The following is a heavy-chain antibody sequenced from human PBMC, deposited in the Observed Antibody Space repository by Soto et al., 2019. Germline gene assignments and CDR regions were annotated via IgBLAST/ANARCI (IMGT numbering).Heavy chain of an antibody. J-gene: IGHJ4*02. CDR2: ISYDGSNK. D-gene: IGHD2-2*01. Sequence: QVQLVESGGGVVQPGRSLRLSCAASGFTFSSYGMHWVRQAPGKGLGWVAVISYDGSNKYYADSVKGRFTISRDNSKNTLYLQMNSLRAEDTAVYYCASSYCSSTSCYVPFDYWGQGTLVTVSS. V-gene: IGHV3-30*03. CDR3: ASSYCSSTSCYVPFDY. CDR1: GFTFSSYG.